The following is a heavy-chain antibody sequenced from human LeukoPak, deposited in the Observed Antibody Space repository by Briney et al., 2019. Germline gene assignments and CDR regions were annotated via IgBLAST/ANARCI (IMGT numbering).Heavy chain of an antibody. J-gene: IGHJ4*02. V-gene: IGHV3-21*01. Sequence: GGSLRLSCAASGFTFSTYEMNWVRQAPGKGLEWVSSISSSSRYIYYADSVKGRFTISRDNAKNSLYLQMNSLRAEDTAVYYCARGGYDKPIDYWGQGTLVTVSS. CDR3: ARGGYDKPIDY. D-gene: IGHD2-2*01. CDR1: GFTFSTYE. CDR2: ISSSSRYI.